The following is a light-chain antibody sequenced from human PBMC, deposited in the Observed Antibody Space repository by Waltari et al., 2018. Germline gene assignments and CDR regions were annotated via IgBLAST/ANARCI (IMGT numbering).Light chain of an antibody. CDR3: LQFNNNPPWT. Sequence: DIQMTQSPSSLSASVGDRVTITCRASQSIDNYLSWYQQKPGKAPKRLIYAASTLESGVPSRFSGSGSVTEFTLTISSLQPEDFAAYYCLQFNNNPPWTFGQGTKVEIK. CDR1: QSIDNY. CDR2: AAS. J-gene: IGKJ1*01. V-gene: IGKV1-17*01.